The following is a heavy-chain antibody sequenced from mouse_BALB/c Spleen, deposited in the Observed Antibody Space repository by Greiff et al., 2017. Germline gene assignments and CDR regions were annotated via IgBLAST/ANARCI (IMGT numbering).Heavy chain of an antibody. CDR2: ISSGGSYT. CDR3: ARGCSAFAY. D-gene: IGHD1-1*01. V-gene: IGHV5-9-4*01. CDR1: GFTFSSYA. Sequence: EVMLVESGGGLVKPGGSLKLSCAASGFTFSSYAMSWVRQSPEKRLEWVAEISSGGSYTYYPDTVTGRFTISRDNAKNTLYLEMSSLRSEDTSVYYFARGCSAFAYWGQGTLVTVSA. J-gene: IGHJ3*01.